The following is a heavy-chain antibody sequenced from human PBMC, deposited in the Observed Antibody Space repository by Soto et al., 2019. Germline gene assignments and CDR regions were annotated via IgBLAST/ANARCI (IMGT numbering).Heavy chain of an antibody. CDR2: IYHSGTT. J-gene: IGHJ6*03. V-gene: IGHV4-39*01. D-gene: IGHD2-2*01. CDR3: ARQQYCGSSTCYDSLYYQYMDV. CDR1: GDSIRSAHYF. Sequence: SETLSLTCSVFGDSIRSAHYFWGWVRQPPGKGLEWIGSIYHSGTTFYEPNLKSQDTLSVDTTNNQFSLRLSSVTAADTAVYFCARQQYCGSSTCYDSLYYQYMDVWGKGTMVT.